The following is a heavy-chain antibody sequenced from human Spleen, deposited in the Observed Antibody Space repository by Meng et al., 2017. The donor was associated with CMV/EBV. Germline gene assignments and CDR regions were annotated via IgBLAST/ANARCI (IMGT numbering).Heavy chain of an antibody. D-gene: IGHD2-2*02. Sequence: ASVKVSCKASGYTFTGYYMHWVRQAPGQGLEWMGWMNPNSGNTGYAQKFQGRVTMTRNTSISTAYMELSSLRSEDTAVYYCASSCSSTSCYTSGGTFDYWGQGTLVTVSS. CDR2: MNPNSGNT. J-gene: IGHJ4*02. CDR3: ASSCSSTSCYTSGGTFDY. CDR1: GYTFTGYY. V-gene: IGHV1-8*02.